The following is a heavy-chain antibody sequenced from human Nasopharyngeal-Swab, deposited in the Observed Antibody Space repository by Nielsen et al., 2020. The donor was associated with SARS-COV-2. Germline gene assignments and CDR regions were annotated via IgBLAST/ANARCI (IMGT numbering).Heavy chain of an antibody. CDR3: ARALPDTYCGGDCYYN. CDR2: ISSSSSYI. CDR1: GFTFSSYS. V-gene: IGHV3-21*01. Sequence: TCAASGFTFSSYSMNWVRQAPGKGLEWVSSISSSSSYIYYADSVKGRFTISRDNAKNSLYLQMNSLRAEDTAVYYCARALPDTYCGGDCYYNWGQGTLVTVSS. J-gene: IGHJ4*02. D-gene: IGHD2-21*02.